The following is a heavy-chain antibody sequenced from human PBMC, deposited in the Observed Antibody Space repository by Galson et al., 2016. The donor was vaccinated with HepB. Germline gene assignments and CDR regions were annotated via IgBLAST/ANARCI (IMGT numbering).Heavy chain of an antibody. Sequence: ETLSLTCTVSGGSVSSATYYWTWIRQPPGKGLEWLGYIYNSGNTNYNPSLKSRVTISIDTSKNQFSLKLTSVTAADPAVYYCARTGRDSASSRWSQGTLVTVSS. CDR2: IYNSGNT. CDR3: ARTGRDSASSR. D-gene: IGHD6-6*01. CDR1: GGSVSSATYY. V-gene: IGHV4-61*01. J-gene: IGHJ4*02.